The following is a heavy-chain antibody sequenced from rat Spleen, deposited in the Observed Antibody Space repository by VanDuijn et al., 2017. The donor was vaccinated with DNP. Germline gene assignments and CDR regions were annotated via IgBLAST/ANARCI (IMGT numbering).Heavy chain of an antibody. J-gene: IGHJ2*01. D-gene: IGHD1-1*01. V-gene: IGHV5S11*01. Sequence: EVQLVESDGGLVQPGRSLKLSCAASGFTFSNYYMAWVRQAPAKGLEWVASISSTGDNTYYSDSVKGRFSLSRDNAKSTLYLQMNSLRSEETATYYCTRVGITTFDYWGQGVMVTVSS. CDR1: GFTFSNYY. CDR2: ISSTGDNT. CDR3: TRVGITTFDY.